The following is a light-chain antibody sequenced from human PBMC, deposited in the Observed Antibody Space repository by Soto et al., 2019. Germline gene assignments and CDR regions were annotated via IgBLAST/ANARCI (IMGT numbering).Light chain of an antibody. CDR1: QSVSGN. CDR2: GAS. CDR3: HQYNNWPLGT. V-gene: IGKV3-15*01. Sequence: IVMTQSPATLSVSPGERATLSCRASQSVSGNLAWYQQKPGQAPRLLIYGASTRATGIPARFSGSGSGTEFTLTISSLQAEDSAVYYCHQYNNWPLGTFGPGTKVDI. J-gene: IGKJ1*01.